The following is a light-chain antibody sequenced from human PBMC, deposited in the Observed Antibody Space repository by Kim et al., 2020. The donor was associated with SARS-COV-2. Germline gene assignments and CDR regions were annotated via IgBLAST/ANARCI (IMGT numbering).Light chain of an antibody. J-gene: IGLJ3*02. CDR3: QVWDSSSPNWV. Sequence: SYELTQPPSVSVAPGKTARITCGGNNIGSKSVHWYQQKPGQAPVLVIYYDSDRPSGIPERFSGSNSGNTATLTISRVEAGDEADYYCQVWDSSSPNWVFGGGTQLTVL. V-gene: IGLV3-21*04. CDR1: NIGSKS. CDR2: YDS.